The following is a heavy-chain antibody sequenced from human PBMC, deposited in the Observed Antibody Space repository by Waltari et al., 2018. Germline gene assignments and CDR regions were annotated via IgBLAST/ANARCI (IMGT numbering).Heavy chain of an antibody. CDR3: ARRGTRWYFDL. CDR2: IYYNGYT. D-gene: IGHD2-2*01. Sequence: QVQLQESGPGLVKPSETLSLTCTVAGGRYYWSWIRQPPGKGLEWFGSIYYNGYTTYSPSLQSRSTISLDTSKNQFSLKLTSVTAADTALYYCARRGTRWYFDLWGRGTLVTVSS. J-gene: IGHJ2*01. CDR1: GGRYY. V-gene: IGHV4-59*01.